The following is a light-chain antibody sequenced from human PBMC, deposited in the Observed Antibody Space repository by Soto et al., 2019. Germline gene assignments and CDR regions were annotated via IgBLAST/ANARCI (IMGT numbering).Light chain of an antibody. V-gene: IGLV2-11*01. J-gene: IGLJ7*01. CDR3: CSYAGSYTVV. CDR2: DVS. Sequence: QSALTQPRSVSGSPGQSVTISCTGTSSDVGGYNHVSWYQQHPGKVPKFMIYDVSKRPSGVPDRFSGSKSGNTASLTISGLQAEDEADYYCCSYAGSYTVVFGTGTQLTVL. CDR1: SSDVGGYNH.